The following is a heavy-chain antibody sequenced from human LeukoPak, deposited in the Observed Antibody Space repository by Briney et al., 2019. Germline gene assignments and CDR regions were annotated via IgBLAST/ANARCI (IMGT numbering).Heavy chain of an antibody. J-gene: IGHJ4*02. D-gene: IGHD6-13*01. Sequence: ASVKVSCKASGGTFSSYAISWVRQAPGQGLEWMGRIIPIFGTANYAQKFQGRVTITTDESTRTAYMELSSLRSEDTAVYYCARQALAAAGGFDYWGQGTLVTVSS. CDR2: IIPIFGTA. CDR1: GGTFSSYA. V-gene: IGHV1-69*05. CDR3: ARQALAAAGGFDY.